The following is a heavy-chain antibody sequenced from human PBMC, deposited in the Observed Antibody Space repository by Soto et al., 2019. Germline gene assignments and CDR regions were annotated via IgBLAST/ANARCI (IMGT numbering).Heavy chain of an antibody. J-gene: IGHJ4*02. CDR1: GFTFSSYA. Sequence: GGSLRLSCAASGFTFSSYAMSWVRQAPGKGLEWVSAISGSGGSTYYADSVKGRFTISRDNSKNTLYLQMNSLRAEDTAVYYCAKRAVVVPAAMDHYFDYWGQGTLVTVSS. D-gene: IGHD2-2*01. CDR2: ISGSGGST. CDR3: AKRAVVVPAAMDHYFDY. V-gene: IGHV3-23*01.